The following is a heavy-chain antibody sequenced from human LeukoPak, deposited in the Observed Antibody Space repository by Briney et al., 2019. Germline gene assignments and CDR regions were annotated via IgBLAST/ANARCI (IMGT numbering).Heavy chain of an antibody. CDR1: GFTFSSYG. CDR3: ARDPGGGVVVTATLDY. V-gene: IGHV3-30*02. CDR2: IRYDGINK. J-gene: IGHJ4*02. D-gene: IGHD2-21*02. Sequence: GGSLRLSCAASGFTFSSYGMHWVRQAPGKGLEWVAFIRYDGINKYYADSVKGRFTISRDNSKNTLYLQMNSLRAEDTAVYYCARDPGGGVVVTATLDYWGQGTLVTVSS.